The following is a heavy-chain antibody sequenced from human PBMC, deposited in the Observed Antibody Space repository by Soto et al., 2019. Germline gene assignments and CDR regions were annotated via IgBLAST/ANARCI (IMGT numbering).Heavy chain of an antibody. J-gene: IGHJ5*02. D-gene: IGHD2-15*01. V-gene: IGHV3-11*01. CDR1: GFAFSDYY. CDR2: ISYSGNTI. Sequence: GGSLRLSCAASGFAFSDYYMSWIRQAPGKGLEWVSYISYSGNTINYADSVKGRFTISRDNAKNSLYLQMNSLRAEDTAVYYCEKYLQKAATHTNWFDPWGQGTLVTVSS. CDR3: EKYLQKAATHTNWFDP.